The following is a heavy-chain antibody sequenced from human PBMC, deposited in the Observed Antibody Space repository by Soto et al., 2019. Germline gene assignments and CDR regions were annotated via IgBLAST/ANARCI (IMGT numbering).Heavy chain of an antibody. J-gene: IGHJ4*02. CDR2: ISYDGSLK. Sequence: GGSLRLSCAASGFIFSDDTMHWVRQAPGKGLEWVAVISYDGSLKYSADSVKGRFTISRDNSKSMVYLQMSGLRPEDTAVYYCARSYSASWHNFHSWGQGTPVTVSS. CDR1: GFIFSDDT. CDR3: ARSYSASWHNFHS. V-gene: IGHV3-30-3*01. D-gene: IGHD2-2*01.